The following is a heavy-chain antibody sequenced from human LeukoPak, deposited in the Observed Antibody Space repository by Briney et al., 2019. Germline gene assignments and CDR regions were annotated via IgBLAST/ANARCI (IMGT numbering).Heavy chain of an antibody. Sequence: SETLSLTCAVYGGSFSGYYWSWIRQPPGKGLEWIGEINHSGSTNYNPSLKSRVTISVDTSKNQFSLKLSSVTAADTAVYYCASTYCSGGSCSTNFDYWGQGTLVTVSS. CDR1: GGSFSGYY. J-gene: IGHJ4*02. D-gene: IGHD2-15*01. CDR3: ASTYCSGGSCSTNFDY. V-gene: IGHV4-34*01. CDR2: INHSGST.